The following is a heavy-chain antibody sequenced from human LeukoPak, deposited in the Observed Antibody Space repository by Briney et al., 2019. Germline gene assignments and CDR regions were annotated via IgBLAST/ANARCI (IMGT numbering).Heavy chain of an antibody. V-gene: IGHV1-46*01. J-gene: IGHJ4*02. CDR1: GYTFTSYY. CDR2: INPSGGST. Sequence: GASVKVSCKASGYTFTSYYMHWVRQAPGQGLEWMGIINPSGGSTSYAQKFQGRVTITTDESTSTAYMELSSLRSEDTAVYYCARVRSGSYSRYYFDYWGQGTLVTVSS. CDR3: ARVRSGSYSRYYFDY. D-gene: IGHD1-26*01.